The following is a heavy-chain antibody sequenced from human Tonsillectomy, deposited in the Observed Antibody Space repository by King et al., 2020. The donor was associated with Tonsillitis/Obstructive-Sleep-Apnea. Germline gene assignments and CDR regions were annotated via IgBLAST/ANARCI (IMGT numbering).Heavy chain of an antibody. Sequence: QLVQSGGGLVQPGRSLRLSCAASGFTFDDYAMHWVRQAPGKGLEWVSGISWNSGSIGYADSVKGRFTISRDNAKNSLYLQMNSLRAEDTALYYCAKGGGPWFGEPYFDYWGQGTLVTVSS. V-gene: IGHV3-9*01. CDR1: GFTFDDYA. CDR3: AKGGGPWFGEPYFDY. J-gene: IGHJ4*02. D-gene: IGHD3-10*01. CDR2: ISWNSGSI.